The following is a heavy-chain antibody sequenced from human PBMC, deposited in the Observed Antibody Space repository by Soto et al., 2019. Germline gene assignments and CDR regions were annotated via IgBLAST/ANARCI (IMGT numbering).Heavy chain of an antibody. CDR1: GGSISRSTYY. D-gene: IGHD3-9*01. V-gene: IGHV4-61*05. CDR3: ARTTAGPNTLRSRYFFDF. J-gene: IGHJ4*02. Sequence: KPSETLSLTCTVSGGSISRSTYYWGWISDPPGKGLEWIGYVYYSGTTNYNPSLKSRVTISIDMSMNQLSLRLSSVTAADTALYYCARTTAGPNTLRSRYFFDFWGQGTLVTVSS. CDR2: VYYSGTT.